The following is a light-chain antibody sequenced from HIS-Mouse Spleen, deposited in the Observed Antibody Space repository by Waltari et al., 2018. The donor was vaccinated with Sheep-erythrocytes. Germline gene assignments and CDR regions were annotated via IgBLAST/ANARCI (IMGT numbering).Light chain of an antibody. J-gene: IGLJ1*01. CDR2: SNN. V-gene: IGLV1-44*01. CDR1: SSNIGSNT. Sequence: QRVTISCSGSSSNIGSNTVNWYQQLPGTAPKLLIYSNNQRPSGVPDRFSGSKSGNTASLTISGLQAEDEADYYCCSYAGSYNHVFATGTKVTVL. CDR3: CSYAGSYNHV.